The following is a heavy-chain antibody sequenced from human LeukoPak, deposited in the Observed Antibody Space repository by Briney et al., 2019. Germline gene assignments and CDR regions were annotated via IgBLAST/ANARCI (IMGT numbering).Heavy chain of an antibody. V-gene: IGHV4-39*01. CDR3: ARQVLEWLSGGLVDY. Sequence: PSETLSFTCTVSGGSISSSSYYWGWIRQPPGKWLEWIGSIYYSGSTYYNPSLKSRVTISVDTSKNQFSLKLSSVTAADTAVYYCARQVLEWLSGGLVDYWGQGTLVTVSS. CDR1: GGSISSSSYY. CDR2: IYYSGST. D-gene: IGHD3-3*01. J-gene: IGHJ4*02.